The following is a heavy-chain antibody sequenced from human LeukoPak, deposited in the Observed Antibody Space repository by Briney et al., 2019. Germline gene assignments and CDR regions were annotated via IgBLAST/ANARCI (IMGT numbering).Heavy chain of an antibody. Sequence: GASVKVSCKASGYTFTGYYMHWVRQAPGQGLEWMGWINPNSGGTNYAQKFQGRVTITRNTSISTAYMELSSLRSEDTAVYYCARGITRYEGFDPWGQGTLVTVSS. CDR2: INPNSGGT. CDR1: GYTFTGYY. J-gene: IGHJ5*02. CDR3: ARGITRYEGFDP. D-gene: IGHD3-10*01. V-gene: IGHV1-2*02.